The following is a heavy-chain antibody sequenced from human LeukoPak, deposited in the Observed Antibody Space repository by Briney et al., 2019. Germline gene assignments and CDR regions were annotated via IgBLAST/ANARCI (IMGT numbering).Heavy chain of an antibody. CDR3: ARKGSRRPSPEGV. CDR2: ADGGGSST. J-gene: IGHJ4*02. D-gene: IGHD1-14*01. Sequence: GGSLRLSCAASGFTFSTHWMHWVRQVPGRGPVWVSRADGGGSSTSYADSVKGRFSISRDNAKSTLYLQMNGLRAEDTAVYFCARKGSRRPSPEGVWGQGTLVTVSS. V-gene: IGHV3-74*01. CDR1: GFTFSTHW.